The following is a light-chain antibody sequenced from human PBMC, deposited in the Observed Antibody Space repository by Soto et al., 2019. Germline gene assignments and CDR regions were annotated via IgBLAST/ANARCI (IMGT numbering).Light chain of an antibody. Sequence: DIQVTQSPSTLSGSVGDRVTITCRASQTISSWLAWYQQKPGKAPKLLIYKASTLISGVPSRFSGSGSGTEFTLTISSLQPDDFAAYYCQQYDSYSEAFGQGTKVDIK. CDR2: KAS. V-gene: IGKV1-5*03. J-gene: IGKJ1*01. CDR3: QQYDSYSEA. CDR1: QTISSW.